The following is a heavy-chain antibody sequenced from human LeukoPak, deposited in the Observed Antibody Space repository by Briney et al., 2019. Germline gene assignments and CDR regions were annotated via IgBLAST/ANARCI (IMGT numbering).Heavy chain of an antibody. CDR1: GFTFSSYW. Sequence: PGGSLRLSCAASGFTFSSYWMTWVRQAPGKGLEWVSAISGSSGSTYDADSVKGRFTISRDNSKNTLYLQMNSLTSEDTAVYYCATSNDYYDSSGSFSYYFDYWGHGTLVTVSS. D-gene: IGHD3-22*01. CDR2: ISGSSGST. CDR3: ATSNDYYDSSGSFSYYFDY. V-gene: IGHV3-23*01. J-gene: IGHJ4*01.